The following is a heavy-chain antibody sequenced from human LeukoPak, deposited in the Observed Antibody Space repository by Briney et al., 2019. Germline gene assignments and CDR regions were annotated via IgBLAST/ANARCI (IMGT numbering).Heavy chain of an antibody. J-gene: IGHJ3*02. V-gene: IGHV3-7*05. CDR3: ARDTGENDAFDI. Sequence: GGSLRLSCAASGFTFSTYWMSWVRQAPGKGLEWVANIKEDGSEKNYADSVKGRFTISRDNAKNSLYLQMNSLRAEDTAVYYCARDTGENDAFDIWGQGTMVTVSS. D-gene: IGHD7-27*01. CDR2: IKEDGSEK. CDR1: GFTFSTYW.